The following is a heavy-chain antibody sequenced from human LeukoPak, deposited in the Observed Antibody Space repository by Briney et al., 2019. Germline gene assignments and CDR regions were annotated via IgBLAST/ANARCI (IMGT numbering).Heavy chain of an antibody. CDR1: GGSISSGSYY. CDR3: ARDLRGGGFDY. J-gene: IGHJ4*02. Sequence: SETLSLTCTVSGGSISSGSYYWSWIRQPAGKGVEWIGRIYTSGSTNYNPSLKSRVTISVDTSKNQFSLKLSSVTAADTAVYYCARDLRGGGFDYWGQGTLVTVSS. D-gene: IGHD4-23*01. CDR2: IYTSGST. V-gene: IGHV4-61*02.